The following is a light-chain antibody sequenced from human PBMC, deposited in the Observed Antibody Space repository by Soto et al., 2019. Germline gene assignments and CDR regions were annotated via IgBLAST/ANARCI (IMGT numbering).Light chain of an antibody. Sequence: EIVLTQSPGTLSLSPGERATLSCRASQSVSSSYLAWYQQKPGQAPRLLIYGASDRATGIPVRFSGSGSGRDFTLTISRLEPEDFEVYYFQQYGSSPPVTFGQGTRLEIK. CDR1: QSVSSSY. CDR3: QQYGSSPPVT. CDR2: GAS. J-gene: IGKJ5*01. V-gene: IGKV3-20*01.